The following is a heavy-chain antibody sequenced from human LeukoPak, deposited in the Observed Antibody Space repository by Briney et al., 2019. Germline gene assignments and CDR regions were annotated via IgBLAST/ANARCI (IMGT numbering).Heavy chain of an antibody. D-gene: IGHD1-26*01. J-gene: IGHJ6*03. CDR3: ARDRSLGATWGNYYYYMDV. CDR2: IIPIFGTA. Sequence: ASVKVSCKASGGTFSSYAISWVRQAPGQGLEWMGRIIPIFGTANYAQKFQGRVTITTDESTSTAYMELSSLRSEDTAVYYCARDRSLGATWGNYYYYMDVWGKGTTVTVSS. CDR1: GGTFSSYA. V-gene: IGHV1-69*05.